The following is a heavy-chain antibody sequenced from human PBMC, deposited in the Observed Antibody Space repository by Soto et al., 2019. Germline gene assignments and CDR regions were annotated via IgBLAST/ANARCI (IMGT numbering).Heavy chain of an antibody. V-gene: IGHV1-69*02. CDR3: STDLIVLLPAPRNFFDY. J-gene: IGHJ4*02. D-gene: IGHD2-2*01. CDR1: GGTFSSYT. Sequence: SVKVSCKASGGTFSSYTISWVRQAPGQGLEWMGRIIPILGIANYAHRFQGRVTITEDTSTDTAYMELTSLRSEDTAVYYCSTDLIVLLPAPRNFFDYWGQGTLVTVSS. CDR2: IIPILGIA.